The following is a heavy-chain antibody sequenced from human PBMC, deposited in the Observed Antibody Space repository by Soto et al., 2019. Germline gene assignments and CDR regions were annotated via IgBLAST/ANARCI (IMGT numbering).Heavy chain of an antibody. J-gene: IGHJ4*02. CDR2: IYYSGST. V-gene: IGHV4-31*03. CDR1: GGSISSGGYY. D-gene: IGHD5-18*01. CDR3: GRGYSYGIFDY. Sequence: PSETLSLTCTVSGGSISSGGYYWSWIRQHPGKGLEWIGYIYYSGSTYYNPSLKSRVTISVDTSKNQFSLKLSSVTAADTAVYYCGRGYSYGIFDYWGQGTLVTVSS.